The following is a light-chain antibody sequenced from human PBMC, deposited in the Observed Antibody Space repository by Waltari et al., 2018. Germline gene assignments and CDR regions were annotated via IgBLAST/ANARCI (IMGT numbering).Light chain of an antibody. J-gene: IGKJ4*01. V-gene: IGKV3-11*01. Sequence: ATLSCRASESISSFLAWYQQKPGQAPRLLISDASNRATGIPARFSGRGSGTDFTLTISSLEFGDLGVYYCQQRHKWPLTFGAGTKVEI. CDR1: ESISSF. CDR3: QQRHKWPLT. CDR2: DAS.